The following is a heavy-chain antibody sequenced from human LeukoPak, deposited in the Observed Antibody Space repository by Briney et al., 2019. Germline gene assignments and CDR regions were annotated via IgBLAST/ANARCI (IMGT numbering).Heavy chain of an antibody. CDR2: IYTSGST. Sequence: SETLSLTCTVSGGSISSYYWSWIRQPPGKGLEWIGYIYTSGSTNYNPSLKSRVTISVDTSKNQFSLKLSSVTAADTAVYYCARGVTTHYYYYYMDVWAKGPRSPSP. V-gene: IGHV4-4*09. CDR1: GGSISSYY. J-gene: IGHJ6*03. D-gene: IGHD4-11*01. CDR3: ARGVTTHYYYYYMDV.